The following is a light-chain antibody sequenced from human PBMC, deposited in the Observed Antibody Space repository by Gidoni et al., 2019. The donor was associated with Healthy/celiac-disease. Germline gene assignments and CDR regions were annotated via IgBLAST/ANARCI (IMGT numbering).Light chain of an antibody. J-gene: IGKJ4*01. V-gene: IGKV1-5*03. Sequence: DIQMTQSPSTLSASVGDRVTITCRASQSIGRWLAWYQQKPGKAPNLLIYKASSLGSGVPSRFSGSGSGTEFTLTISSLQPDDFATYYCQQYSHYPLTFGGGTKVEIK. CDR3: QQYSHYPLT. CDR2: KAS. CDR1: QSIGRW.